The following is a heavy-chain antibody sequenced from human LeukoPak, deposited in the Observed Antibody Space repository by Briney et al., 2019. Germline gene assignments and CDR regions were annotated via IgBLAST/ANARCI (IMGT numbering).Heavy chain of an antibody. CDR2: INPNSGGT. V-gene: IGHV1-2*02. D-gene: IGHD3-10*01. Sequence: ASVKVSCKASGYTFTGYYMHWVRQAPGQGLEWMGWINPNSGGTNYAQKFQGRVTMTRDTSISTAYMELSRLRSDDTAAYYCAREEVLLWFGEFQDNAFDIWGQGTMVTVSS. CDR1: GYTFTGYY. J-gene: IGHJ3*02. CDR3: AREEVLLWFGEFQDNAFDI.